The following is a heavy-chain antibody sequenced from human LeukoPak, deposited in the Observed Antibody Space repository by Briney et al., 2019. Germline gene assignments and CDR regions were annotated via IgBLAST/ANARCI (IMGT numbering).Heavy chain of an antibody. D-gene: IGHD1-20*01. J-gene: IGHJ4*02. CDR2: INPNSGGT. CDR1: GYTFTSYG. CDR3: ARDFNWNYCDY. V-gene: IGHV1-2*02. Sequence: ASVKVSCKASGYTFTSYGISWVRQAPGQGLEWMGWINPNSGGTNYAQKFQGRVTMTRDTSISTAYMELSRLRSDDTAVYYCARDFNWNYCDYWGQGTLVTVSS.